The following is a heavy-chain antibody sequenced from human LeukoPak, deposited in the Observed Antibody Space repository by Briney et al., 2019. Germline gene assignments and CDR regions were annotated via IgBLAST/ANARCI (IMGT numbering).Heavy chain of an antibody. Sequence: ASVKVSCKASGYTFTSFDMNWVRQATGQGLEWMEWMNPNSGNTGYAQKFQGRVTITRNTSISTAYMELSSLRSEDTAVYYCARGLRYCSGGRCYFSPPYYYYMDVWGKGTTVTISS. CDR3: ARGLRYCSGGRCYFSPPYYYYMDV. CDR2: MNPNSGNT. V-gene: IGHV1-8*01. D-gene: IGHD2-15*01. J-gene: IGHJ6*03. CDR1: GYTFTSFD.